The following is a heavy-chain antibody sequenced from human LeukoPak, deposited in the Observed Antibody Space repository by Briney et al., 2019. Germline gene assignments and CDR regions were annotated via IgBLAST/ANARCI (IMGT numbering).Heavy chain of an antibody. CDR1: GGSISSNNYY. V-gene: IGHV4-39*01. Sequence: PSETLSLTCTVSGGSISSNNYYWGWIRQPPGKGLEWIGNIYYSGSTYYNPSLKGRVTISVDTSRNQFSLKLSSVTAADTAVYYCGRGSSYYPGAYSWGQGILVAVSS. CDR3: GRGSSYYPGAYS. D-gene: IGHD1-26*01. J-gene: IGHJ4*02. CDR2: IYYSGST.